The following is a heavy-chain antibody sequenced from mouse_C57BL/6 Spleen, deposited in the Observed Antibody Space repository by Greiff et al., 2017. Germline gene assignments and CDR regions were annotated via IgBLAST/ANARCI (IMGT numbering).Heavy chain of an antibody. CDR3: GKEATGVGYFDV. D-gene: IGHD4-1*01. CDR2: IYPGDGDT. V-gene: IGHV1-82*01. CDR1: GYAFSSSW. Sequence: QVQLQQSGPELVKPGASVKISCKASGYAFSSSWMNWVKQRPGQGLEWIGRIYPGDGDTNYTGKFKGKATLTADKSSSTAYMQLSSLTSEDSAVYLCGKEATGVGYFDVWGTGTTVTVSA. J-gene: IGHJ1*03.